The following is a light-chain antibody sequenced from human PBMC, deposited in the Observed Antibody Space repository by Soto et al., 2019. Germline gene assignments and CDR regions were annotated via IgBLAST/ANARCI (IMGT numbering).Light chain of an antibody. CDR1: QSISSY. CDR2: AAS. Sequence: DIQMTQSPSSLSASVGDRVTITCRASQSISSYLNWYQQKPGKAPKLLIYAASSLQSGVPPRFSGSGSGTDFTLTISSLQPEDFATYYCQQSYSTPRTFGQGTKVDIK. V-gene: IGKV1-39*01. J-gene: IGKJ1*01. CDR3: QQSYSTPRT.